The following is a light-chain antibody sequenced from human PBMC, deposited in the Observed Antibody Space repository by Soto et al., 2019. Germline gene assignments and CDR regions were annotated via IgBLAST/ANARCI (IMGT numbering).Light chain of an antibody. CDR1: QTISSW. CDR3: QQTYSTPPT. V-gene: IGKV1-39*01. CDR2: AAS. J-gene: IGKJ1*01. Sequence: DIPMTQSPSTLSGSVGDRVTITCRASQTISSWLAWYQQKPGKAPKLLIYAASTLQSGVPSRFSGSRSGTDFTLTISCLDPEDFATYYCQQTYSTPPTFGQGTKVETK.